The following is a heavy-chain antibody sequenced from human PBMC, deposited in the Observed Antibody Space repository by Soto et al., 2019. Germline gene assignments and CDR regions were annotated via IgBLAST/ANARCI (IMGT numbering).Heavy chain of an antibody. CDR2: INPNSGGT. Sequence: QVQLVQSGAEVKKPGASVKVSCKASGYTFTGYYMHWVRQAPGQGLEWMGWINPNSGGTNYAQNFQGWVTMTRDTYIPTAYMELSRLRSDDTAVYYCATQRDYGDYGAFDYWGQGTQVTVSS. V-gene: IGHV1-2*04. CDR1: GYTFTGYY. CDR3: ATQRDYGDYGAFDY. J-gene: IGHJ4*02. D-gene: IGHD4-17*01.